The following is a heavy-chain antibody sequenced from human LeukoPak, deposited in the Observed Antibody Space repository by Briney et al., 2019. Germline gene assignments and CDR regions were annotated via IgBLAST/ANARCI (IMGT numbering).Heavy chain of an antibody. V-gene: IGHV3-23*01. D-gene: IGHD3-22*01. CDR1: GFTFSSYG. CDR3: ARAYYYDSSGYYPPSDY. Sequence: GSLRLSCAASGFTFSSYGMSWVRQAPGKGLEWVSAISGSGSSTYYAASVKGRFTISRDNAKNSLYLQMNSLRAEDTALYYCARAYYYDSSGYYPPSDYWGQGTLVTVSS. J-gene: IGHJ4*02. CDR2: ISGSGSST.